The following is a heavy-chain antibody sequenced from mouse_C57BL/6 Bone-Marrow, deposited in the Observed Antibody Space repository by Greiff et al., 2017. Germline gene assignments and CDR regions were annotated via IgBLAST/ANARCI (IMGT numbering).Heavy chain of an antibody. CDR1: GYSFTGYY. CDR2: INPSTGGT. D-gene: IGHD2-3*01. J-gene: IGHJ2*01. Sequence: VQLQQSGPELVKPGASVKISCKASGYSFTGYYMNWVKQSPEKSLEWIGEINPSTGGTTYNQKFKAKATLTVDKSSSTAYMQLTSLTSEDSAVYYCARSGDGYYVDYFDYWGQGTTLTVSS. CDR3: ARSGDGYYVDYFDY. V-gene: IGHV1-42*01.